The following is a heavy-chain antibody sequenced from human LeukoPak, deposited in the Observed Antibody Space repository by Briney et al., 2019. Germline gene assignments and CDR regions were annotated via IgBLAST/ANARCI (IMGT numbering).Heavy chain of an antibody. V-gene: IGHV3-30*04. CDR1: GFTFSNYA. CDR2: VSYDGGNE. CDR3: ARDRERYYYFGMDV. Sequence: GGSLRLSCAASGFTFSNYAIHWVRQAPGKGLEWVAVVSYDGGNEYYADSVKGRFTISRDNSKNALYLQMNSLRAEDTAVYYCARDRERYYYFGMDVWGKGTTVTVSS. J-gene: IGHJ6*04.